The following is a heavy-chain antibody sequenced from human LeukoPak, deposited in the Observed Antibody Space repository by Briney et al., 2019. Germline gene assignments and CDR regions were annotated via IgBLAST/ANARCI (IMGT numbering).Heavy chain of an antibody. CDR3: ARGFGVVTHFDY. Sequence: SETLSLTCTVSGGSISGYYWSWIRQPAGKGLEWIGRIDTSGNTNYNPSLKSRVTISVDTSKNQFSLKLSSVTAADTAVYYCARGFGVVTHFDYWGQGTLVTVSS. J-gene: IGHJ4*02. CDR1: GGSISGYY. V-gene: IGHV4-4*07. CDR2: IDTSGNT. D-gene: IGHD4-23*01.